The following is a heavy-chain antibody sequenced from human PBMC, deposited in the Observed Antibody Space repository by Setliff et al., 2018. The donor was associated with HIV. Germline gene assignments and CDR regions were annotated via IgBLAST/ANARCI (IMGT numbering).Heavy chain of an antibody. V-gene: IGHV4-31*03. D-gene: IGHD3-3*01. CDR1: GASISSGGYY. J-gene: IGHJ6*03. CDR3: ARATYISQFLQWSPDSSLYYYYMDV. Sequence: ASETLSLTCTVSGASISSGGYYWNWIRQLPGKGLEWIGYMSYSGSSFYKSSLKSRVTMSIDTSKNQFSVNMNSVTVADTAVYYCARATYISQFLQWSPDSSLYYYYMDVWGKGTTVTVSS. CDR2: MSYSGSS.